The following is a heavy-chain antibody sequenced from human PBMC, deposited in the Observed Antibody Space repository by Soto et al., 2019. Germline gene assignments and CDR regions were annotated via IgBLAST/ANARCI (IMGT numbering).Heavy chain of an antibody. CDR2: VFHSATT. J-gene: IGHJ4*02. V-gene: IGHV4-59*01. D-gene: IGHD6-19*01. CDR3: ARGHYSSGWPIDH. CDR1: GDSFSDYY. Sequence: SETLSLTCTVSGDSFSDYYWNWIRQVPGKGLEWIGFVFHSATTSYNPSLKTRVAISDDTSKKQFSLRPTSVSAADTAIYYCARGHYSSGWPIDHWGQGILVTVSS.